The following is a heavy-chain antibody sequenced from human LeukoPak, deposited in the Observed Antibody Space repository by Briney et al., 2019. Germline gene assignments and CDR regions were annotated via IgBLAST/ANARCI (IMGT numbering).Heavy chain of an antibody. J-gene: IGHJ4*02. CDR2: IYYSGST. CDR3: ARHVSWAPGPNFDY. V-gene: IGHV4-59*08. Sequence: SETLSLTCTVSGGSISSYYWSWIRRPPGKGLEWIGYIYYSGSTNYNPSLKSRVTISVDTSKNQFSLKLSSVTAADTAVYYCARHVSWAPGPNFDYWGQGTLVTVSS. CDR1: GGSISSYY. D-gene: IGHD1-14*01.